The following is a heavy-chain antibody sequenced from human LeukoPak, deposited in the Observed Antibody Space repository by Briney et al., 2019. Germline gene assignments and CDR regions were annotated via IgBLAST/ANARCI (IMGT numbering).Heavy chain of an antibody. CDR1: GGSFSGYY. Sequence: PSETLSLTCAVYGGSFSGYYWSWIRQPPGKGLEWIGEINHSGSTNYNPSLKSRVTISVDTSKNQFSLKLSSVTAADTAVYYCARHDHTSIAAATFDYWGQGTLVTVSS. V-gene: IGHV4-34*01. D-gene: IGHD6-13*01. CDR2: INHSGST. CDR3: ARHDHTSIAAATFDY. J-gene: IGHJ4*02.